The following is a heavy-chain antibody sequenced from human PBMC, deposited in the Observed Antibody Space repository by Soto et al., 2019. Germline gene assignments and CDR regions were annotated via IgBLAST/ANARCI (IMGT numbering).Heavy chain of an antibody. Sequence: SVKVSCKASGGTFSSYAISWVRQAPGQGLEWMEGIIPIFGTANYAQKFQGRVTITADESTSTAYMELSSLRSEDTAVYYCARVFDYYDSSGESNWFDPWGQGTLVTVSS. CDR3: ARVFDYYDSSGESNWFDP. J-gene: IGHJ5*02. CDR1: GGTFSSYA. V-gene: IGHV1-69*13. D-gene: IGHD3-22*01. CDR2: IIPIFGTA.